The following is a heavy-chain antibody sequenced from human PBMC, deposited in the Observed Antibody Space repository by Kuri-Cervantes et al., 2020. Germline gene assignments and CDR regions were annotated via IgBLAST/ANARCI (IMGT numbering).Heavy chain of an antibody. J-gene: IGHJ4*02. CDR3: ARGRTQGSSWLPEDY. V-gene: IGHV4-34*01. CDR1: GGSFSGYY. CDR2: INHSGST. Sequence: ESLKISCAVYGGSFSGYYWSWIRQPPGKGLEWIGEINHSGSTNYNPSLKSRVTISVDTSKNQFSLKLSSVTAADTAVYYCARGRTQGSSWLPEDYWGQGTLVTVSS. D-gene: IGHD6-13*01.